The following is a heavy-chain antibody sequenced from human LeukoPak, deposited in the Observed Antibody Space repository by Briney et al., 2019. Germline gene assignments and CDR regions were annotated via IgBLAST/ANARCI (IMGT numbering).Heavy chain of an antibody. D-gene: IGHD6-6*01. J-gene: IGHJ4*02. CDR1: GDSISSGYYY. V-gene: IGHV4-31*03. CDR2: IHYVGST. CDR3: ARHSRSSSYFDY. Sequence: SETLSLTCSVSGDSISSGYYYWSWIRQHPGEGPGWIGYIHYVGSTAYSPSLKSRGAISLDRSKNQFSLKLSSVTAADTAVYYCARHSRSSSYFDYWGQGTLVTVSS.